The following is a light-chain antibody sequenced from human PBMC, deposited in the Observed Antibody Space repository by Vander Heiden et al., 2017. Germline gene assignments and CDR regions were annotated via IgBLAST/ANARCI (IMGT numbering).Light chain of an antibody. J-gene: IGKJ3*01. Sequence: DIQMTQSPSSVSASVGEGVTITCRASQSISNYLNWYQQKPGTAPNLLIYAASNLQSGVASRFSGRGSGTHFNLTITSLQPEDFATYYCQESYSTPFTFGPGTKVEIK. CDR3: QESYSTPFT. V-gene: IGKV1-39*01. CDR1: QSISNY. CDR2: AAS.